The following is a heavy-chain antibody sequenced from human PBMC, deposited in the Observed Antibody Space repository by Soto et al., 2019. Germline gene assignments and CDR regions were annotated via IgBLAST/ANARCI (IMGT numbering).Heavy chain of an antibody. D-gene: IGHD3-9*01. J-gene: IGHJ5*02. CDR1: ALSISSTSYY. CDR2: IYYSGST. CDR3: ALTYYDILTGPPKAWFDP. Sequence: SETLSLTCTVSALSISSTSYYWGWFRQPPGKGLEWIGSIYYSGSTYYNPSIKSRVTISVDTSKNQFSLKLSSVSAADTAVYYCALTYYDILTGPPKAWFDPWGQGTLVTVS. V-gene: IGHV4-39*01.